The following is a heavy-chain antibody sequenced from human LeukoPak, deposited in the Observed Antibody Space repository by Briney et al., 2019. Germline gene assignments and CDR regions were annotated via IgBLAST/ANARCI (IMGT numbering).Heavy chain of an antibody. D-gene: IGHD6-19*01. V-gene: IGHV3-21*01. Sequence: GGSLRLSCAASGYTFSSYSMNWVRQAPGKGLEWVSSITTSSDPFYADSVKGRFTISRDNAKNSLYLQMNSLRVEDTALYHCARVRGGWYEDYWGQGTLVTVSS. CDR3: ARVRGGWYEDY. CDR1: GYTFSSYS. J-gene: IGHJ4*02. CDR2: ITTSSDP.